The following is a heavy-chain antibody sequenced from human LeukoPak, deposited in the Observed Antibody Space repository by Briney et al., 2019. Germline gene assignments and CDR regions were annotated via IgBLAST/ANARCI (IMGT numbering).Heavy chain of an antibody. CDR3: ARGRWLVNY. CDR2: IYYNEST. V-gene: IGHV4-59*01. Sequence: TSSETLSLTCTVSGGSISTYYWSWIRQPVGKGLEWIGYIYYNESTNYNPSVKSRVTISADTSKNQFSLKLRSVTAADTAVYYCARGRWLVNYWGQGTLVTVSS. CDR1: GGSISTYY. J-gene: IGHJ4*02. D-gene: IGHD6-19*01.